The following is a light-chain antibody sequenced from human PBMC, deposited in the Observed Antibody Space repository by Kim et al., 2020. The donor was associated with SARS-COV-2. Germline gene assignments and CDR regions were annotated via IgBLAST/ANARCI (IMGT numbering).Light chain of an antibody. CDR2: DVA. J-gene: IGLJ3*02. CDR1: SSDIGGYNY. CDR3: YSYGGGSNYV. Sequence: QSALTQPPSASGSPGQSVTISCTGTSSDIGGYNYVSWYQQHPGKAPKLMIYDVAKRPSGVPDRFSGSKSGNTASLTVSGLQAEDEADYYCYSYGGGSNYVFGGGTQLTVL. V-gene: IGLV2-8*01.